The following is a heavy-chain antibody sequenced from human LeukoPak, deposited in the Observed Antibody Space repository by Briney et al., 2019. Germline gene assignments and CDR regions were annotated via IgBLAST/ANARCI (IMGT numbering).Heavy chain of an antibody. J-gene: IGHJ5*02. D-gene: IGHD3-22*01. V-gene: IGHV3-11*01. CDR1: GFTFSDYY. CDR2: INNSGSTI. Sequence: GGSLRLSFAASGFTFSDYYMSWIRQAPGKGLEWVSYINNSGSTIYYADSVKGRFTISRDNSKNTLYLQMNSLRAEDTAVYYCAKDPDYYDSSGYDNWFDPWGQGTLVTVSS. CDR3: AKDPDYYDSSGYDNWFDP.